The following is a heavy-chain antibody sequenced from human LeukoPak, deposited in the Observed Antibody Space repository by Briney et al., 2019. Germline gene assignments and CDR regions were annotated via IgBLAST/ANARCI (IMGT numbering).Heavy chain of an antibody. J-gene: IGHJ4*02. CDR3: TRDRQIQTGFDY. V-gene: IGHV3-49*03. CDR1: GFTFGVYV. Sequence: GGSLRLSCTASGFTFGVYVVGWFRRAPGKGLEWLCFMRTKAYHGETTEYATSVKGKFNIPRDDFKNIAYLQMNSLKTEDTAVYYCTRDRQIQTGFDYWGQGTLVTVSS. D-gene: IGHD1-14*01. CDR2: MRTKAYHGETT.